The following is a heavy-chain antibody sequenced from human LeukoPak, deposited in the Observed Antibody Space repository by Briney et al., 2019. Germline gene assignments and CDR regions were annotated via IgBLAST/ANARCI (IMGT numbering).Heavy chain of an antibody. Sequence: GGSLRLSCAAYGFTFSSYAMSWVRQAPGKGLEWVSAISGSGGGTYYADSVKGRFTISRDNSKNTLYLQMNSLRAEDTAVYYCAKGSGPLQYYFDYWGQGTLVTVS. J-gene: IGHJ4*02. D-gene: IGHD2-15*01. CDR3: AKGSGPLQYYFDY. CDR1: GFTFSSYA. CDR2: ISGSGGGT. V-gene: IGHV3-23*01.